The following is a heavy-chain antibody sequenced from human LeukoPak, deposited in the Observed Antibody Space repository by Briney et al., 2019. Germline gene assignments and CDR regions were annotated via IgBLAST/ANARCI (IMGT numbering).Heavy chain of an antibody. J-gene: IGHJ3*02. Sequence: SETLSLTCAVSGGSISSGGYSWSWIRQPPGKGLEWIGYIYHSGSTYYNPSLKSRDTISVDRSKNQFSLKLSSVTAADTAVYYCARGARDYYDILTGHDAFDIWGQGTMVTVSS. V-gene: IGHV4-30-2*01. CDR2: IYHSGST. D-gene: IGHD3-9*01. CDR1: GGSISSGGYS. CDR3: ARGARDYYDILTGHDAFDI.